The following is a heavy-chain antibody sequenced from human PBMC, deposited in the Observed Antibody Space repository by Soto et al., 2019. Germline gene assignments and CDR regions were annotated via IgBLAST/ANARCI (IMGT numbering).Heavy chain of an antibody. V-gene: IGHV4-30-4*01. D-gene: IGHD3-16*01. CDR1: GGSISSGEYY. Sequence: SETMSLTCTVSGGSISSGEYYWCWIRQPPGKGLEWIGYIYYSGSTYYNPSLKSRVTISVDTSKNQFSLKLSSVTAADTAVYYCACPQYDGGFDYWGQGTLVTVSS. J-gene: IGHJ4*02. CDR3: ACPQYDGGFDY. CDR2: IYYSGST.